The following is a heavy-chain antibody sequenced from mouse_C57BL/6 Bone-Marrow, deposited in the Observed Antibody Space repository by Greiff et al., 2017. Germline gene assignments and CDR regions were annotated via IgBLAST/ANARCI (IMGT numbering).Heavy chain of an antibody. CDR2: ISYDGSN. Sequence: DVQLQESGPGLVKPSQSLSLTCSVTGYSITSGYYWNWIRQFPGNKLEWMGYISYDGSNNYNPSLKNRISITRDTSKNQFFLKLNSVTTEDTATYYCAREGYLYWYFDVWGTGTTVTVSS. D-gene: IGHD2-2*01. J-gene: IGHJ1*03. CDR3: AREGYLYWYFDV. V-gene: IGHV3-6*01. CDR1: GYSITSGYY.